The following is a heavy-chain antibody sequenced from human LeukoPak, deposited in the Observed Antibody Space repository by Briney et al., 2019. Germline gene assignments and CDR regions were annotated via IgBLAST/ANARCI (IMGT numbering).Heavy chain of an antibody. Sequence: GGSLRLSCAASGFTFSSYGIHWVRQAPGKGLEYVSAISSNGGSTYYADSVKGRFTISGDNSKNTLYRQMSSLKAEDTAVYSCVKDLSGNSSFYWRGPRGKPSVSSGSASAPTRYF. J-gene: IGHJ1*01. V-gene: IGHV3-64D*06. CDR2: ISSNGGST. CDR1: GFTFSSYG. CDR3: VKDLSGNSSFYWRGPRGKPSVSSGSASAPTRYF. D-gene: IGHD6-13*01.